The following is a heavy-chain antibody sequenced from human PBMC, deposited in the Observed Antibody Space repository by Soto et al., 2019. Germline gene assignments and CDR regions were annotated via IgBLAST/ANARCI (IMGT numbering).Heavy chain of an antibody. CDR3: AKATATGGGAFDI. J-gene: IGHJ3*02. Sequence: GGSLRLSCAASGFNFAEYAMHWVRQIPGKGLEWVSGISWDGGRIDYADSVKGRFTISRDNAKKSLFLQMNSLTAGDTAMYYCAKATATGGGAFDICGQGTMVTVSS. D-gene: IGHD2-8*02. CDR1: GFNFAEYA. V-gene: IGHV3-9*01. CDR2: ISWDGGRI.